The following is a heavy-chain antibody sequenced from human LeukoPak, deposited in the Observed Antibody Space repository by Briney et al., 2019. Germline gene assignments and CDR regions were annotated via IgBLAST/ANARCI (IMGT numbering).Heavy chain of an antibody. D-gene: IGHD4-17*01. CDR2: IYYSGST. CDR1: GGSISSYY. V-gene: IGHV4-59*01. Sequence: SETLSLTCTVSGGSISSYYWSWIRQPPGKGLEWIGYIYYSGSTNYNPSLKSRVTISVDTSKNQFSLKLHSVTAADTAVYYCARETTVTPGVLNYWGQGTLVTVSS. CDR3: ARETTVTPGVLNY. J-gene: IGHJ4*02.